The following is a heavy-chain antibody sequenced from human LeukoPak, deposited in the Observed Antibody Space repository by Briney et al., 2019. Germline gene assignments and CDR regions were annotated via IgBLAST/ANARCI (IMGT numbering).Heavy chain of an antibody. D-gene: IGHD5-18*01. CDR3: SRGYSYGYH. CDR2: IRSKTHSGAT. V-gene: IGHV3-49*04. CDR1: GFTFSNYW. J-gene: IGHJ5*02. Sequence: GGSLRLSCEGSGFTFSNYWMGWVRQAPGKGLEWLGFIRSKTHSGATEYAASVRGRFTLSRDDSKSIAYLQMNSLKTEDTAMYYCSRGYSYGYHWGQGTLVTVSS.